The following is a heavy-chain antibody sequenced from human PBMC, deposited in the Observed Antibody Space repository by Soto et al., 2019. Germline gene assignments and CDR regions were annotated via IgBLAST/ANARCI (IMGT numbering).Heavy chain of an antibody. CDR1: GFTFSSYG. D-gene: IGHD3-3*01. J-gene: IGHJ4*02. CDR2: ISYDGSNK. V-gene: IGHV3-30*18. Sequence: PGGSLRLSCAASGFTFSSYGMHWVRQAPGKGLEWVAVISYDGSNKYYADSVKGRFTISRDNSKNTLYLQMNSLRAEDTAVYYCAKGRITIFGVIDYYFDYWGQGTLVTVS. CDR3: AKGRITIFGVIDYYFDY.